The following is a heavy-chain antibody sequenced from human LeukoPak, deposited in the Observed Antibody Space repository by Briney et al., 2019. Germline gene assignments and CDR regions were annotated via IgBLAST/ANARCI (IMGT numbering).Heavy chain of an antibody. CDR2: ISSDGSLK. CDR3: AKKYSSGSGAGDALDV. CDR1: GFNFSNFG. Sequence: PGGSLRLSCAASGFNFSNFGMHWVRQPPGKGLEWVAVISSDGSLKYYLDSVKGRFTISRDNSKNTLYLQMDSLRVEDTAVYYCAKKYSSGSGAGDALDVWGHGTLVTVSS. J-gene: IGHJ3*01. D-gene: IGHD3-10*01. V-gene: IGHV3-30*18.